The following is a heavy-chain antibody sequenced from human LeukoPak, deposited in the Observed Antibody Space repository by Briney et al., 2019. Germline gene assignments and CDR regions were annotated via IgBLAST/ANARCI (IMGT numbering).Heavy chain of an antibody. CDR1: GGSISSYY. J-gene: IGHJ5*02. V-gene: IGHV4-59*08. D-gene: IGHD2-15*01. Sequence: PSETLSLTCTVSGGSISSYYWTWIRQPPGKGLEWIGYIYYTGATSYNPSLKSRVTISVDTSKKQFSLKLTSVTAADTAVYYCARVVVVAATPSVWFDPWDQGTLVTVSS. CDR2: IYYTGAT. CDR3: ARVVVVAATPSVWFDP.